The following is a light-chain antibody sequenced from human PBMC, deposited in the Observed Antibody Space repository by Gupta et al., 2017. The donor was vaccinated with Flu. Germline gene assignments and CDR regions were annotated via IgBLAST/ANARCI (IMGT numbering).Light chain of an antibody. CDR2: DTS. J-gene: IGLJ3*02. V-gene: IGLV7-46*01. Sequence: QAVVTQEPSLTVSPGGTVTPSWGSSTGAVTSGQWPYWFQQKSGQAPRTLIYDTSNRHSWTPARFSGSLLGGKAALTLSGAQPEDEAEYYCSLSYSGAWVFGGGTKLTVL. CDR3: SLSYSGAWV. CDR1: TGAVTSGQW.